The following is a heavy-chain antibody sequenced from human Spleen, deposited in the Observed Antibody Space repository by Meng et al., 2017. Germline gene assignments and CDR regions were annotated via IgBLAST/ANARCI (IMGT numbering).Heavy chain of an antibody. CDR1: GFTFSSYS. Sequence: GESLKISCAASGFTFSSYSMNWVRQAPGKGLEWVSSISSSSSYIYYADSVKGRFTISRENAKNSLYLQMNSLRAEDTAVYYCAREGGIMITFGGVIVIPTASHGPSETHATALPAGDRRVPCYDFDRGHSAMGMVANFDYWGQGTLVTVSS. V-gene: IGHV3-21*01. CDR3: AREGGIMITFGGVIVIPTASHGPSETHATALPAGDRRVPCYDFDRGHSAMGMVANFDY. CDR2: ISSSSSYI. J-gene: IGHJ4*02. D-gene: IGHD3-16*02.